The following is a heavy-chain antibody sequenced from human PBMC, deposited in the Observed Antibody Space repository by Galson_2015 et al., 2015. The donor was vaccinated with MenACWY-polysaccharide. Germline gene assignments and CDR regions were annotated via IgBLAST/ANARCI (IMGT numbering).Heavy chain of an antibody. CDR1: GYTFTDYY. V-gene: IGHV1-2*04. D-gene: IGHD5-18*01. CDR3: ARDERSTTMVRPDY. Sequence: SVKVSCKASGYTFTDYYMHWVRQAPGQGLEWMGWINPNSGTTNYAQKFQGWVTMTRDTSITTAYMEPSRLTSDDTAVYYCARDERSTTMVRPDYSGQGTLGTVS. J-gene: IGHJ4*02. CDR2: INPNSGTT.